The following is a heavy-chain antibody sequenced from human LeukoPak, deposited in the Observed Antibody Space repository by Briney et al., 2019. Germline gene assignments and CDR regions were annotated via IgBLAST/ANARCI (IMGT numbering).Heavy chain of an antibody. CDR1: GYTFTSYD. V-gene: IGHV1-8*01. J-gene: IGHJ4*02. Sequence: ASVKVPCKASGYTFTSYDINWVRQAPGQGLEWMGWMSPNSGNTGYAQKFQGRVTMTRNTSISTAYMELSSLRSEDTAVYYCARAGGYGDYGAASYWGQGTLVTVSS. CDR2: MSPNSGNT. CDR3: ARAGGYGDYGAASY. D-gene: IGHD4-17*01.